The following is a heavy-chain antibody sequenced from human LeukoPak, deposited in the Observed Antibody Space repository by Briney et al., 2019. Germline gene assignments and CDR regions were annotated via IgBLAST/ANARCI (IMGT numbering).Heavy chain of an antibody. D-gene: IGHD6-6*01. CDR1: GGTFSSYA. Sequence: SVKVSCKASGGTFSSYAISWVRQAPGQGLEWMGGIIPIFGTANYAQKFQGRVTITADKSTSTAYMELSSLRSEDTAVYYCARNIIAARIAFNWFDPWGQGTLVTVSS. CDR3: ARNIIAARIAFNWFDP. J-gene: IGHJ5*02. CDR2: IIPIFGTA. V-gene: IGHV1-69*06.